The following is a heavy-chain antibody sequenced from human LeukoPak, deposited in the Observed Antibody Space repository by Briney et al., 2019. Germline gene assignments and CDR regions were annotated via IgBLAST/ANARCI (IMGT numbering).Heavy chain of an antibody. Sequence: ASQTLSLTCTVSGGSISSGGYYWSWIRQPAGKGLEWIGRIYTSGTTNYNPSLKSRVTISLDTSKNQLSLKLSSVTAADTALYYCARATYYYDSRGYLLDYWGQGTRVTVSS. CDR3: ARATYYYDSRGYLLDY. V-gene: IGHV4-61*02. J-gene: IGHJ4*02. CDR1: GGSISSGGYY. CDR2: IYTSGTT. D-gene: IGHD3-22*01.